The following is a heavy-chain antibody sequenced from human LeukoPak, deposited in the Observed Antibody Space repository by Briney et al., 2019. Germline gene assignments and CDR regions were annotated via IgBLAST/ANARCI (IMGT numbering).Heavy chain of an antibody. D-gene: IGHD6-13*01. J-gene: IGHJ5*02. CDR3: ARVVSSSWYNWFDP. Sequence: GGSLRLSCAASGCTFSSYWMSWVRQAPGKGLEWVANIKQDGSEKYYVASVKGRFTISRDNAKNSLYLQMNSLRAEDTAVYYCARVVSSSWYNWFDPWGQGTLVTVSS. V-gene: IGHV3-7*01. CDR2: IKQDGSEK. CDR1: GCTFSSYW.